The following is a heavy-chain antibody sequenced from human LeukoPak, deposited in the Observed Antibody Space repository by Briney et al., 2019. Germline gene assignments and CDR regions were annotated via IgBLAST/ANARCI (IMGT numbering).Heavy chain of an antibody. J-gene: IGHJ6*02. CDR1: GFTFSSYA. V-gene: IGHV3-23*01. CDR3: ARDSSLTTVTTRLPYYGMDV. CDR2: ISGSGGST. Sequence: VGSLRLSCAASGFTFSSYAMSWVRQAPGKGLEWVSAISGSGGSTYYADSVKGRFTISRDNSKNSLYLQMNSLRAEDTAVYYCARDSSLTTVTTRLPYYGMDVWGQGTTVTVSS. D-gene: IGHD4-17*01.